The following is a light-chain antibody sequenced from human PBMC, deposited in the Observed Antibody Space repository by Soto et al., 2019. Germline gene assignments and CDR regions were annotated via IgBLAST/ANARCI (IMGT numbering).Light chain of an antibody. V-gene: IGKV1-5*03. J-gene: IGKJ1*01. Sequence: DIQMTQSPSTLSASVGDRVTITCRASQSISSWLAWYQQKPGKAPKLLIYKASSLKSGVPSRFSGSGSGTEFTLTISSLQPDDSATYYCQHYSSYSWTFGQGTKVEL. CDR3: QHYSSYSWT. CDR2: KAS. CDR1: QSISSW.